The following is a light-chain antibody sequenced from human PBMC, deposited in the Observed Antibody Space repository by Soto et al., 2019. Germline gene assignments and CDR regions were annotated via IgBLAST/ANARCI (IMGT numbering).Light chain of an antibody. CDR3: QVWDSTTAHVV. V-gene: IGLV3-21*04. CDR2: YDS. Sequence: SSELTQPPSVSVAPGKTASITCGGTNIATKSVHWYQQRPGQAPVLVIYYDSDRPSGIPERFSGSNSGNTAALTISRVEAGDEAAYYCQVWDSTTAHVVFGGGTKVTVL. J-gene: IGLJ2*01. CDR1: NIATKS.